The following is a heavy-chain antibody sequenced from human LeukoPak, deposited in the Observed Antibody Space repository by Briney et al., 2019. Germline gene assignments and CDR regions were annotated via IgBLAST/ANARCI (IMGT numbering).Heavy chain of an antibody. D-gene: IGHD3-10*01. CDR3: ARGSGGY. Sequence: SETLSLTCTVSGGSISSYYWSWIRQPPGKGLEWIGYIYYSGSTNYNPFLKSRVTISVDTSKNQFSLKLSSVTAADTAVYYCARGSGGYWGRGTLVTVSS. V-gene: IGHV4-59*01. J-gene: IGHJ4*02. CDR2: IYYSGST. CDR1: GGSISSYY.